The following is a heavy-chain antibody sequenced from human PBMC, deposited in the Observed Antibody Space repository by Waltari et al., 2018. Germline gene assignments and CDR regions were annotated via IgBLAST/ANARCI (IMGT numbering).Heavy chain of an antibody. CDR2: IYSGGTT. Sequence: EVQLVESGGDLVQPGGSLRLSCAASGFTVSNNYMSWVRQAPGKGLEWVSLIYSGGTTYYADSVKGRFTISRDKSNNTLYLQMNSLRDEDTSVYYCSTRHYWGQGTLVTVSS. CDR1: GFTVSNNY. J-gene: IGHJ4*02. CDR3: STRHY. V-gene: IGHV3-66*01.